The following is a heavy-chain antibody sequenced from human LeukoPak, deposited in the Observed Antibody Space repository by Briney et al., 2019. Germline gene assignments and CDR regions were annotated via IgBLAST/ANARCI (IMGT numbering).Heavy chain of an antibody. CDR3: ARETTAGIVGATKMGAFDI. D-gene: IGHD1-26*01. Sequence: ASVKVSCKASGYTFNSYEINWVRQATGQGLEWTGWMNPSSGDTGYAPKFQARLTMTRSTSISTAYMELSSLGSEDTAVYYCARETTAGIVGATKMGAFDIWGQGTMVTVSS. V-gene: IGHV1-8*01. CDR2: MNPSSGDT. J-gene: IGHJ3*02. CDR1: GYTFNSYE.